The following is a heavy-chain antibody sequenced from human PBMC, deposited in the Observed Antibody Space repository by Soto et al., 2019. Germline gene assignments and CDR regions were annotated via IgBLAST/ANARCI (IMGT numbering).Heavy chain of an antibody. CDR1: GGSMSTYY. CDR3: ARASMTTIAMDV. J-gene: IGHJ6*02. D-gene: IGHD4-17*01. CDR2: IYYTGTI. Sequence: ETLSLTCTVSGGSMSTYYWTWIRKLPGKGLEWIGYIYYTGTINYNPSLKSRVTISVDTSKNQFSLKLTSVTAADTAVYYCARASMTTIAMDVWGRGTTVTVSS. V-gene: IGHV4-59*01.